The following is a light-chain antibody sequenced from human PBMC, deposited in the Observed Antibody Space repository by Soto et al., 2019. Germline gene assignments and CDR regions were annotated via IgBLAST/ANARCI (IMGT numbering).Light chain of an antibody. CDR3: HEYTNVWT. Sequence: IPLTQSPSSLSASVGDRVTITCRTSPGISRYLAWYQQKPGKAPKLLIYAASTLQSGVPSRFSGSGYGTDFTLTISTLQPEDFATYYCHEYTNVWTFGQGTKVEIK. V-gene: IGKV1-9*01. CDR2: AAS. CDR1: PGISRY. J-gene: IGKJ1*01.